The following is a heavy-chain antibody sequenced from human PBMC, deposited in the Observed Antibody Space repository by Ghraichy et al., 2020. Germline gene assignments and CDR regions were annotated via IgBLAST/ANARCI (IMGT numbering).Heavy chain of an antibody. CDR2: ITSSSRTI. Sequence: GGSLRLSCVGSGFTLSGYSMNWVRQSPGKGLEWVAYITSSSRTISYADSVKGRFTISRDNAKNSLYLQMNSLRDEDTALYYCARGAKVVRLFFYHGMDVWGQGTTVTVS. J-gene: IGHJ6*02. D-gene: IGHD4-23*01. V-gene: IGHV3-48*02. CDR3: ARGAKVVRLFFYHGMDV. CDR1: GFTLSGYS.